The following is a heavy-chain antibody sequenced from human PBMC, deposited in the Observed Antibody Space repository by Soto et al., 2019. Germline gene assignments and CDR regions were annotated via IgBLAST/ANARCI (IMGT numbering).Heavy chain of an antibody. CDR1: GGSISSSSYY. CDR3: ACIFSGGYGYGFYYYGMDV. CDR2: IYYSGST. D-gene: IGHD5-18*01. J-gene: IGHJ6*02. Sequence: SETLSLTCTVSGGSISSSSYYWGWIRQPPGKGLEWIGSIYYSGSTYYNPSLKSRVTISVDTSKNQFSLKLSSVTAADTAVYYCACIFSGGYGYGFYYYGMDVRCQGTTVT. V-gene: IGHV4-39*01.